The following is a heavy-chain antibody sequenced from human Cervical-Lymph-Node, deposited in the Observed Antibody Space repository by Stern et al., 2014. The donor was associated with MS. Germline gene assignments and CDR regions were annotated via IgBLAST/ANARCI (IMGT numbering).Heavy chain of an antibody. D-gene: IGHD1-26*01. V-gene: IGHV4-61*02. CDR2: IHDSGST. J-gene: IGHJ5*02. CDR1: GGSISSSGYY. CDR3: ATTRWDLFTWNWFDP. Sequence: VQLVESGPGLVKPSQTLSLTCTVSGGSISSSGYYWSWIRQPADKGLEWIGRIHDSGSTYYNHSLKRRVTISMATAKNPFSLNMTSVTAADTAVYYCATTRWDLFTWNWFDPWGQGTLVTVSS.